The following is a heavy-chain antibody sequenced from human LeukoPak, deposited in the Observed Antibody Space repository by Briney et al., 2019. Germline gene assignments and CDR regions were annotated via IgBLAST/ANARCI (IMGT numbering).Heavy chain of an antibody. V-gene: IGHV1-69*05. J-gene: IGHJ5*02. CDR2: IIPIFGTA. Sequence: SVKVSCKASGGTFSSYAISWVRQGPGQGLEWMGGIIPIFGTANYAQKFQGRVTITTDESTSTAYMELSSLRSEDAAVYYCAIYSEYYDFWSGHNWFDPWGQGTLVTVSS. CDR3: AIYSEYYDFWSGHNWFDP. CDR1: GGTFSSYA. D-gene: IGHD3-3*01.